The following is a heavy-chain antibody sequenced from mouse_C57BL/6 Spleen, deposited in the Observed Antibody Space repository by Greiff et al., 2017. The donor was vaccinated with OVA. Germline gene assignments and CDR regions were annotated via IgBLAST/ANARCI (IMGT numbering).Heavy chain of an antibody. V-gene: IGHV5-17*01. CDR1: GFTFSAYG. CDR3: ARRLTGSFAD. D-gene: IGHD4-1*01. J-gene: IGHJ3*01. Sequence: VHLVESGGGLVKPGGSLKLSCASSGFTFSAYGMHWVRQAPEQWLAWVSYISSGSSTIYYADTVKGRFTISRENAKNTLFLQMTSLRSEDTAMYYCARRLTGSFADWGQGTLVTVSA. CDR2: ISSGSSTI.